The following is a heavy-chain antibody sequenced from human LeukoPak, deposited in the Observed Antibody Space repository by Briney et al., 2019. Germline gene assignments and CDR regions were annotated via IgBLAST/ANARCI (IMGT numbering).Heavy chain of an antibody. D-gene: IGHD6-13*01. Sequence: GGSLRLSCAASGFTFSSYAMSWVRQAPGKGPEWVSAISGSGGSTYYADSVKGRFTISRDNAKNSLYLQMNSLRAEDTAVYYCASPKKGYSSSWYDYWGQGTLVTVSS. CDR3: ASPKKGYSSSWYDY. CDR1: GFTFSSYA. CDR2: ISGSGGST. V-gene: IGHV3-23*01. J-gene: IGHJ4*02.